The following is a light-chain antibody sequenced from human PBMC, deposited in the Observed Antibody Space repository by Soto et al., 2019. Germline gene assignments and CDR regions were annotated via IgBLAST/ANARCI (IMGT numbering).Light chain of an antibody. CDR1: SSDVGSYNL. V-gene: IGLV2-23*01. Sequence: QSALTQPASVSGSPGQSITISCTGTSSDVGSYNLVSWYQQHPGKAPKLMIYEGSKRPSGVSNRFSGSKSGNTASLTISRLQAEDEADYYCCSYAGSSPYVFGTGTKLTVL. J-gene: IGLJ1*01. CDR3: CSYAGSSPYV. CDR2: EGS.